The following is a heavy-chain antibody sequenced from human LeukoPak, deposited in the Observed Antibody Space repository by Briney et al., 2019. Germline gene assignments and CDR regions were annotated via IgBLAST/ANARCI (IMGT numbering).Heavy chain of an antibody. CDR1: GFSLSTSGVG. CDR2: IYWDDDK. CDR3: AHIGLGSGGSCCRDDY. V-gene: IGHV2-5*02. J-gene: IGHJ4*02. Sequence: SGPTLVNPTQTLTLTCTFSGFSLSTSGVGVGWIRQPPGKALEWLALIYWDDDKRYSPSLKSRLTITKDTSKNQVVLTMTNMDPADTATYYCAHIGLGSGGSCCRDDYWGQGTLVTVSS. D-gene: IGHD2-15*01.